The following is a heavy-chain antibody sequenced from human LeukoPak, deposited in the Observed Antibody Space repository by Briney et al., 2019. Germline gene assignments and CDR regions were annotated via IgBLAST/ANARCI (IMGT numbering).Heavy chain of an antibody. D-gene: IGHD3-10*01. Sequence: GGSLRLSCAASGFTFSSYGMHWVRQAPGKGLKWVAVIWDDGSNKYYADSVKGRFTISRDNSKNTLYLQVNSLRAEDTAVYYCARDANFGYDAFDIWGQGTMVTVSS. CDR3: ARDANFGYDAFDI. CDR2: IWDDGSNK. J-gene: IGHJ3*02. CDR1: GFTFSSYG. V-gene: IGHV3-33*01.